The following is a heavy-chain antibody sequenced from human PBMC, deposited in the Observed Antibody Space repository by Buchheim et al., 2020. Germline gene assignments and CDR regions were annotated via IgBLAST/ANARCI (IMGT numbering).Heavy chain of an antibody. CDR3: ARERDGYRVDY. Sequence: QVQLVESGGGVVQPGRSLRLSCAASGFTFSSYGMHWFRQAPGKGLELVAVIWYDGSNKYYADSVNVRFTISIANSKHTLFLQMNSLRAEDTAVYYCARERDGYRVDYWGQGTL. CDR1: GFTFSSYG. V-gene: IGHV3-33*01. CDR2: IWYDGSNK. J-gene: IGHJ4*02. D-gene: IGHD5-24*01.